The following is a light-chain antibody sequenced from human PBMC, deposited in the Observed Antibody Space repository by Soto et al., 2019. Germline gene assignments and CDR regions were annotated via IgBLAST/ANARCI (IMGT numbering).Light chain of an antibody. J-gene: IGKJ2*01. Sequence: EIVLTQSPGTLSLSPGESATLSCRTSQSVSSTYLTWYQQKPGQAPRLLIYDASTRAAGIPDRFSGSGSGTDFTLTISSLEPEDFAVYYCQQYGSSPPIYTFGQGTKLEIK. V-gene: IGKV3-20*01. CDR2: DAS. CDR1: QSVSSTY. CDR3: QQYGSSPPIYT.